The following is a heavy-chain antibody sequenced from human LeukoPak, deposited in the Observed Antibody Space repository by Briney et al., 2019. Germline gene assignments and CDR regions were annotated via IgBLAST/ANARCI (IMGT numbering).Heavy chain of an antibody. CDR1: GYSISSGYY. CDR3: ARDYPTAVAGQFDY. D-gene: IGHD6-19*01. J-gene: IGHJ4*02. CDR2: IYHSGST. V-gene: IGHV4-38-2*02. Sequence: SETLSLTCTVSGYSISSGYYWGWIRQPPGKGLEWIGSIYHSGSTYYNPSLKSRVTISVDTSKNQFSLKLSSVTAADTAVYYCARDYPTAVAGQFDYWGQGTLVTVSS.